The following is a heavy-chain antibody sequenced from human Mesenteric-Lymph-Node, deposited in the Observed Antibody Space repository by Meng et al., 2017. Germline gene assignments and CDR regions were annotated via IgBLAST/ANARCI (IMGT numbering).Heavy chain of an antibody. J-gene: IGHJ6*02. Sequence: ESLKISCTVSGGSMSSYDWNWIRQPAGEGLEWIGRIYPNGNTNYNPSLRSRVTIAVDTSKNQVSLKVNSVAAADTAVYYCARDRTAEKYYYYAMDVWGQGTTVTVSS. CDR1: GGSMSSYD. V-gene: IGHV4-4*07. CDR3: ARDRTAEKYYYYAMDV. CDR2: IYPNGNT. D-gene: IGHD4-17*01.